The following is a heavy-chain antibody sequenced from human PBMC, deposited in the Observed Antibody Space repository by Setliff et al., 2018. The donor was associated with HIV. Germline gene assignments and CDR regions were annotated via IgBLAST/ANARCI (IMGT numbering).Heavy chain of an antibody. V-gene: IGHV4-61*02. CDR1: GASLTRGYYY. D-gene: IGHD3-22*01. CDR3: ARLWAYYDSSGRTAFDI. CDR2: IYTTGGT. J-gene: IGHJ3*02. Sequence: SETLSLTCTVSGASLTRGYYYWSWIRQPAGKGLEWIGRIYTTGGTNYNSSLQSRVTISADTSRNHFSLRLGSVTAADTAVYYCARLWAYYDSSGRTAFDIWGQGTMVTVSS.